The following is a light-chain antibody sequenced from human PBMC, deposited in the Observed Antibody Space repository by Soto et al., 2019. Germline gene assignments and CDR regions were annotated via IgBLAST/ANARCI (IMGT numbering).Light chain of an antibody. CDR3: NSYAGSNVVV. J-gene: IGLJ2*01. V-gene: IGLV2-8*01. CDR1: SSDVGGYNF. CDR2: EVS. Sequence: QSALTQPPSASGSPGQSVTISCTGTSSDVGGYNFVSWYQQHPGKAPKLIIYEVSRRPSGVPDRFSGSMSGNTASLTVSGLQAEDEADYYCNSYAGSNVVVFGGGTQLTVL.